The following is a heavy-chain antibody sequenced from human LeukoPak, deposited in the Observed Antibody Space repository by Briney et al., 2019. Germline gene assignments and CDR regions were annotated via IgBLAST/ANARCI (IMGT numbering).Heavy chain of an antibody. CDR3: ARDPRSSGWYYYYYYGMDV. CDR2: ISYDGSNK. D-gene: IGHD6-19*01. J-gene: IGHJ6*04. V-gene: IGHV3-30*04. CDR1: GFTFSSYA. Sequence: GGSLRLSCAASGFTFSSYAMPWVRQAPGKGLEWVAVISYDGSNKYYADSVKGRFTISRDNSKNTLYLQMNSLRAEDTAVYYCARDPRSSGWYYYYYYGMDVWGKGTTVTVSS.